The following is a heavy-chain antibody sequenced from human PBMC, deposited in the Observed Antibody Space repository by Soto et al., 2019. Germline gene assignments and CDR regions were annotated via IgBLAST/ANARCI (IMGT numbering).Heavy chain of an antibody. J-gene: IGHJ6*02. V-gene: IGHV3-48*02. CDR3: ARDLRRGYSFYYYYGMDV. D-gene: IGHD5-18*01. CDR1: GFTFSSYS. Sequence: GGSLRLSCAASGFTFSSYSMNWVRQAPGKGLEWVSYISSSSSTIYYADSVKGRFTISRDNAKNSLYLQMNSLRDEDTAVYYCARDLRRGYSFYYYYGMDVWGQGTTVTVSS. CDR2: ISSSSSTI.